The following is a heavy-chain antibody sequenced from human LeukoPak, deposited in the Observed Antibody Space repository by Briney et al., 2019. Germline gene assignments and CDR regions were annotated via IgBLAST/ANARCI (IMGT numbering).Heavy chain of an antibody. Sequence: PGGSLRLSCAASGFTFSSYAMHWVRQAPGKGLEWVAVISYDGSNKYYADSVKGRFTISRDNSKNTLYLQMNSLRAEDTAVYYCARTPPQYSSGWYFDYWGQGTLVTVSS. CDR2: ISYDGSNK. V-gene: IGHV3-30*04. CDR3: ARTPPQYSSGWYFDY. J-gene: IGHJ4*02. D-gene: IGHD6-19*01. CDR1: GFTFSSYA.